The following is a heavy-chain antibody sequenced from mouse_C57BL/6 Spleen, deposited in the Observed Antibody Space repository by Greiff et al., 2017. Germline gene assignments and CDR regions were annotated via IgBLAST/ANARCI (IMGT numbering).Heavy chain of an antibody. J-gene: IGHJ2*01. Sequence: EVKLMESGGGLVQPGGSMKLSCVASGFTFSNYWMNWVRQSPEKGLEWVAQIRLKSDNYATHYAETGKGRFTISRDDSKSSVYLQMNNLSAEDTGIYYSTDRMSGYFDYWGQGTTLTVSS. CDR2: IRLKSDNYAT. CDR3: TDRMSGYFDY. CDR1: GFTFSNYW. V-gene: IGHV6-3*01. D-gene: IGHD1-3*01.